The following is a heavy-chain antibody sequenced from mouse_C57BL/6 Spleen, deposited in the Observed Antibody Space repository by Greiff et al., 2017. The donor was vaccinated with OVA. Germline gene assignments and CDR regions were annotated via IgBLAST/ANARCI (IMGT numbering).Heavy chain of an antibody. Sequence: DVQLVESGGGLVKPGGSLKLSCAASGFTFSDYGMHWVRQAPEKGLEWVAYISSGSSTIYYADTVKGRFTISRDNAKNTLFLQMTSLRSEDTAMYYCARPYYDYDGALWFAYWGQGTLVTVSA. J-gene: IGHJ3*01. CDR2: ISSGSSTI. V-gene: IGHV5-17*01. CDR3: ARPYYDYDGALWFAY. CDR1: GFTFSDYG. D-gene: IGHD2-4*01.